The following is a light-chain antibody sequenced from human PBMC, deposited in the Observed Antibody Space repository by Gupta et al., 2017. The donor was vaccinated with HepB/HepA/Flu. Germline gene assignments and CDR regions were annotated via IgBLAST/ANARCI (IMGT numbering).Light chain of an antibody. CDR2: QDN. Sequence: SYEVTQPPSVSVFPGQTASLSCSGEKLGDKFVSWYQLKPGQSPTLVIFQDNNRPSGIPERFSGSNSGNTATLTIPGTQAVDEADYFCQAWDSNNVLFGGGTKLTVL. V-gene: IGLV3-1*01. CDR1: KLGDKF. CDR3: QAWDSNNVL. J-gene: IGLJ2*01.